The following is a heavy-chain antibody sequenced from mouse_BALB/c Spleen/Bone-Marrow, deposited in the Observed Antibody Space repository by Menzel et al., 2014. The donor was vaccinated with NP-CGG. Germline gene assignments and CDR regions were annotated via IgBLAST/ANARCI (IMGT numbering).Heavy chain of an antibody. D-gene: IGHD2-12*01. Sequence: VQLVESGAELVKPGASVKLSYKASGYTFTSYYIYWVKQRPGQGLEWIGEINPSNGGTNFNEKFKSKATLTVDKSSSTAYMQLSSLTSEDSAVYYCTRSRRAMDYWGQGTSVTVSS. CDR2: INPSNGGT. J-gene: IGHJ4*01. CDR3: TRSRRAMDY. V-gene: IGHV1S81*02. CDR1: GYTFTSYY.